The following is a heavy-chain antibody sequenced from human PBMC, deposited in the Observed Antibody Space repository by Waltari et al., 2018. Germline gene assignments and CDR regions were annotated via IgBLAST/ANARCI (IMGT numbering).Heavy chain of an antibody. V-gene: IGHV3-23*01. CDR2: ISGSGGST. CDR3: AKVSTVTTRGGIDY. J-gene: IGHJ4*02. CDR1: GFTFSSYA. D-gene: IGHD4-17*01. Sequence: EVQLLESGGGLVQPGGSLRLSCAASGFTFSSYAMSWVRQAPGKGLEWVSAISGSGGSTYFADAVKGRFTISRDNSKTPLYLQMNSLRAEDTAVYYCAKVSTVTTRGGIDYWGQGTLVTVSS.